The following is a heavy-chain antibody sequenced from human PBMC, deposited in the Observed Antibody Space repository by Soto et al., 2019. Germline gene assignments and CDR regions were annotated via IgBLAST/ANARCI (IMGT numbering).Heavy chain of an antibody. V-gene: IGHV4-38-2*02. D-gene: IGHD2-2*01. J-gene: IGHJ4*02. CDR3: ARDYGYCSSSTCRDY. CDR2: IFHSGIT. CDR1: GYSISSGYY. Sequence: SETLSLTCAVSGYSISSGYYWGWIRQPPGKGLEWTGSIFHSGITYYNPSLKSRVTISVDTSKNQFSLNLSSVTAADTAVYFCARDYGYCSSSTCRDYWGQGTLVTVSS.